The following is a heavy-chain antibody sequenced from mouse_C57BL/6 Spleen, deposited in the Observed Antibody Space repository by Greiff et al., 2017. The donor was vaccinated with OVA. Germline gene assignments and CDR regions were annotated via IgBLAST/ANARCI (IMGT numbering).Heavy chain of an antibody. V-gene: IGHV2-2*01. CDR1: GFSLTSSG. Sequence: VQLQESGPGLVQPSQSLSITCTVSGFSLTSSGVHWVRQSPGTGLEWLGVIWSGGSTDYNAAFISRLSISKDNSKSQVFFKMNSLQADDTAIYYCARNGIYYGNYGGYFDYWGQGTTLTVSS. D-gene: IGHD2-1*01. CDR3: ARNGIYYGNYGGYFDY. CDR2: IWSGGST. J-gene: IGHJ2*01.